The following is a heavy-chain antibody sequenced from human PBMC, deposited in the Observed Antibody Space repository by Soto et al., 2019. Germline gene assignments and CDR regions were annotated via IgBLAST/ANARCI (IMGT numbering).Heavy chain of an antibody. J-gene: IGHJ6*02. CDR1: GFTVSSNY. D-gene: IGHD2-2*01. CDR2: IYSGGST. V-gene: IGHV3-66*01. Sequence: PGGSLRLSCAASGFTVSSNYMSWVRQAPGRGLEWVSVIYSGGSTYYADSVKGRFTISRDNSKNTLYLQMNSLRAEDTAVYYCARDSPTHCSSTSCYADYYYGMDVWGQGTTVTVSS. CDR3: ARDSPTHCSSTSCYADYYYGMDV.